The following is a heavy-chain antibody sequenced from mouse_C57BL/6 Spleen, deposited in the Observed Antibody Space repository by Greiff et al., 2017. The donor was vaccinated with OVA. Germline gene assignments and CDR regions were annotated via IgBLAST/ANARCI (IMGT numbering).Heavy chain of an antibody. J-gene: IGHJ2*01. Sequence: EVQLQESGPGLVKPSQSLSLTRSVTGYSITSGYYWNWIRQFPGNKLEWMGYISYDGSNNYNPSLKNRISITRDTSKNQFFLKLNSVTTEDTATYYCARGGLYYFDYWGQGTTLTVSS. CDR1: GYSITSGYY. CDR2: ISYDGSN. V-gene: IGHV3-6*01. CDR3: ARGGLYYFDY.